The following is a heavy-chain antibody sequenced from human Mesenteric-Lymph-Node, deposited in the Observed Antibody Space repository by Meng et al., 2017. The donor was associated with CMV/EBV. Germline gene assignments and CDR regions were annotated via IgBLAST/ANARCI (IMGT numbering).Heavy chain of an antibody. CDR1: GGSIRNSAYY. V-gene: IGHV4-39*07. CDR2: IYYSENT. D-gene: IGHD1-26*01. J-gene: IGHJ6*02. Sequence: GSLRLSCTVSGGSIRNSAYYWGWIRQPPGKGLEWIGSIYYSENTFYNPSLKSRVTISIDTSKNQFSLKLGSVTAADTAVYYCARDSSLVGATQGPNYYYYYGMDVWGQGTTVTVSS. CDR3: ARDSSLVGATQGPNYYYYYGMDV.